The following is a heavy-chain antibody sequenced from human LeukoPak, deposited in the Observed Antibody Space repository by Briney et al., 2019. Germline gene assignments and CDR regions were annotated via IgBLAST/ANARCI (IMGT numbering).Heavy chain of an antibody. CDR2: ISVYNGET. V-gene: IGHV1-18*01. D-gene: IGHD4-17*01. J-gene: IGHJ6*02. CDR1: GYTFTSYG. CDR3: ARVGGDYGMDV. Sequence: EASVKVSCKASGYTFTSYGISWVRQAPGQGLEWMGWISVYNGETSYAQKFQGRVTMTTDTSTSTVYMELRSLRSDDTAVYYCARVGGDYGMDVWGLGTTVTVSS.